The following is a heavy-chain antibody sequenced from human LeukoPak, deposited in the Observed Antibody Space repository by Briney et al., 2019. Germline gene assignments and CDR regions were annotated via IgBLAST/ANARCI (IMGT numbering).Heavy chain of an antibody. D-gene: IGHD1-1*01. J-gene: IGHJ5*02. V-gene: IGHV3-21*01. Sequence: GGSLRLSCAASGFTFSYYTMSWVRQAPGKGLEWVSSISSTGSSIYYADSVKGRFTISRDNAKNSLYLQMSSLRVEDTAVYYCARDDVAWNDVHWFDPWGHGTLVTVSS. CDR2: ISSTGSSI. CDR1: GFTFSYYT. CDR3: ARDDVAWNDVHWFDP.